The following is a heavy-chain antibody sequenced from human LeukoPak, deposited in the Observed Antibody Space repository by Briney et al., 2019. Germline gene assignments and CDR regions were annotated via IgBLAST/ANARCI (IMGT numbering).Heavy chain of an antibody. CDR3: ARTGDGYNYYNYYYMDV. D-gene: IGHD5-24*01. CDR2: LYHSGST. V-gene: IGHV4-38-2*01. Sequence: SETLSLTCAVSGYSISSGYYWGWIRQPPGRGLEWIGSLYHSGSTYYNPSLKSRVTISVDTSKNQFSLRLTSVTAADTAVYYCARTGDGYNYYNYYYMDVWGKGTTVTVTS. CDR1: GYSISSGYY. J-gene: IGHJ6*03.